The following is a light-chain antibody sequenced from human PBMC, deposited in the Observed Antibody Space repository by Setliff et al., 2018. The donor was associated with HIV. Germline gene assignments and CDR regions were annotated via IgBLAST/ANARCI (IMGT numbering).Light chain of an antibody. Sequence: SYELTQPPSVSVAPGKTAKITCGGNNIGGKSVHWYQQKPGQAPVLVVYDDSDRPSGIPERFSGSNSGNTATLTISGVEAGDEADYYCQVWDNNSDHVVFGGGTK. CDR3: QVWDNNSDHVV. CDR2: DDS. V-gene: IGLV3-21*03. J-gene: IGLJ2*01. CDR1: NIGGKS.